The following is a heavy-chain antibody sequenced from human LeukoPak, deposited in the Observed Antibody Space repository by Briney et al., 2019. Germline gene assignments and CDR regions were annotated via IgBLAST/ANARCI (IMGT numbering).Heavy chain of an antibody. Sequence: SETLSLTCTVSGGSISTSNYYWGWIRQPPGKGLEWIGEINHSGSTNYNPSLKSRVTISVDTTKNQLSLKLSSVTAADTAVYYCARRQLWLSLDYWGQGTLVTVSS. CDR2: INHSGST. D-gene: IGHD3-16*01. CDR3: ARRQLWLSLDY. J-gene: IGHJ4*02. CDR1: GGSISTSNYY. V-gene: IGHV4-39*07.